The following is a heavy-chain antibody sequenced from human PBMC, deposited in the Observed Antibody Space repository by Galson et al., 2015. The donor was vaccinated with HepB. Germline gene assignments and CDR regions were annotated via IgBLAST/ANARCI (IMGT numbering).Heavy chain of an antibody. D-gene: IGHD2-2*01. CDR3: ARAGGLGPAATLDY. J-gene: IGHJ4*02. Sequence: SLRLSCAASGFTFSSYGMHWVRQAPGKGLEWVAVIWYDGSNKYYADSVKGRFTISRDNSKNTLYLQMNSLRAEDTAVYYCARAGGLGPAATLDYWGQGTLVTVSS. V-gene: IGHV3-33*01. CDR2: IWYDGSNK. CDR1: GFTFSSYG.